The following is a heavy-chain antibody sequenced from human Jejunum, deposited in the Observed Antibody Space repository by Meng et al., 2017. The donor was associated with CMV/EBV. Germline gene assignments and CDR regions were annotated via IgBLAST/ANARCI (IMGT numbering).Heavy chain of an antibody. Sequence: QITLKDAGPTLGKPTQTLTLTFTFSGFSLGTSEVGVGWIRQPPGKALEWLAVIYWDDDKRYSPSLKSRLTITKDTSKNQVVLTLTNMDPVDTATYYCALFTRSWFDPWGQGTLVTASS. D-gene: IGHD2-2*01. CDR2: IYWDDDK. CDR3: ALFTRSWFDP. J-gene: IGHJ5*02. V-gene: IGHV2-5*02. CDR1: GFSLGTSEVG.